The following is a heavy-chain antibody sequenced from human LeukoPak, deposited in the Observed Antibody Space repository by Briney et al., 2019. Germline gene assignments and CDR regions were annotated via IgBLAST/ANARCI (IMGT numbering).Heavy chain of an antibody. V-gene: IGHV3-23*01. J-gene: IGHJ4*02. Sequence: GGSLRLSCAASGFSFTKYAMSWVRHAPGKGLEWVSGMSSSGDSTDYADSVKGRFTISRDNSKNTLYLQMDSLRVEDTAVFCAKVSFDGGVIPYFDSWGQGTVVTVSS. CDR1: GFSFTKYA. D-gene: IGHD3-16*02. CDR3: AKVSFDGGVIPYFDS. CDR2: MSSSGDST.